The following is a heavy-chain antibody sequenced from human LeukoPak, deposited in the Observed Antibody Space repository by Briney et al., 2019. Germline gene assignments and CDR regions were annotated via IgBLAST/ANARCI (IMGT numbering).Heavy chain of an antibody. J-gene: IGHJ4*02. D-gene: IGHD1-1*01. CDR1: GFTFSSYW. CDR2: IKQDGSEK. CDR3: AREWNWVCPPGILQL. V-gene: IGHV3-7*01. Sequence: GGSLRLSCAASGFTFSSYWMSWVRQGPGKGLEWVANIKQDGSEKYYVDSVKGRFTISRDNAKNSLYLQMNSLRAEDTAVYYCAREWNWVCPPGILQLWGQGTLVTVSS.